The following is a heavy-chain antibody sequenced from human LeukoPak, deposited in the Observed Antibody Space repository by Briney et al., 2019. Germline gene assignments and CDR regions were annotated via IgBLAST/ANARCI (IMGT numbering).Heavy chain of an antibody. V-gene: IGHV3-66*04. Sequence: GGSLRLSCAASEFSVGSNYMTWVRQAPGKGLEWVSLIYSGGSTYYADSVKGRFTISRDNSKNTLYLQMNSLRAEDTAVYYCAKRDSSGFEWFDPWGQGTLVTVSS. J-gene: IGHJ5*02. CDR3: AKRDSSGFEWFDP. CDR1: EFSVGSNY. CDR2: IYSGGST. D-gene: IGHD3-22*01.